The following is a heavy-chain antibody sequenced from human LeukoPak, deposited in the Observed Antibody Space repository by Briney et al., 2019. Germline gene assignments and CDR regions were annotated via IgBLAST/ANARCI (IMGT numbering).Heavy chain of an antibody. D-gene: IGHD3-22*01. CDR2: IFPGDYDT. CDR1: GYNFFSYW. V-gene: IGHV5-51*01. Sequence: GESLQISCKGSGYNFFSYWIGWVRPPPGRGLEWMGIIFPGDYDTRYSPSFEGQVTISADRSTSTAFLQWSSLKASDTGIYYCARSFYEDRSVYENWFDSWGQGTQVTVSS. J-gene: IGHJ5*01. CDR3: ARSFYEDRSVYENWFDS.